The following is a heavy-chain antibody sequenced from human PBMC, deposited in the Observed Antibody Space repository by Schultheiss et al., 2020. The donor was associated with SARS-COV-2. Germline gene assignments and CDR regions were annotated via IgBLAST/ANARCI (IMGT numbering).Heavy chain of an antibody. Sequence: SQTLSLTCTVSGGSISSFYWSWIRQPPGKGLEYIGYIYYSGSTNYNASLKSRVTISVDTSKNQFSLRLSSVTAADTAVYYCARGDSSGYRGMDVWGQGTTVTVSS. CDR2: IYYSGST. V-gene: IGHV4-59*01. J-gene: IGHJ6*02. D-gene: IGHD3-22*01. CDR3: ARGDSSGYRGMDV. CDR1: GGSISSFY.